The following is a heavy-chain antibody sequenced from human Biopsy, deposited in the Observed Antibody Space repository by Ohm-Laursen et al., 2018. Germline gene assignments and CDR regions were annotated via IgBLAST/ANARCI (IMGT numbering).Heavy chain of an antibody. Sequence: GSLRLSCSASEFTFSDYWMGWVRQAPGRGLEWVANIKQDGNEKYYVDSVMGRFTISRDNGKNSLYLQMNSLRAEDTAVYYCARARGSGRLRYHFDYWGQGTLVTVSS. CDR2: IKQDGNEK. CDR3: ARARGSGRLRYHFDY. V-gene: IGHV3-7*01. D-gene: IGHD1-26*01. J-gene: IGHJ4*02. CDR1: EFTFSDYW.